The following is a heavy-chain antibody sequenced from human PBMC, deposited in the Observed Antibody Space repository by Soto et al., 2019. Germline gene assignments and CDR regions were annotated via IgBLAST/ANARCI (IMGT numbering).Heavy chain of an antibody. J-gene: IGHJ4*02. CDR1: GGSISSSSYY. CDR3: ARTSIAASRGYYVDY. CDR2: IYYSGST. Sequence: PSETLSLTCTVSGGSISSSSYYWGWIRQPPGKGLECIGSIYYSGSTYYNPSLKSRVPISVDTSKNQFSLKLSSVTAADTAVYYCARTSIAASRGYYVDYWGQGTLVTVSS. D-gene: IGHD6-6*01. V-gene: IGHV4-39*01.